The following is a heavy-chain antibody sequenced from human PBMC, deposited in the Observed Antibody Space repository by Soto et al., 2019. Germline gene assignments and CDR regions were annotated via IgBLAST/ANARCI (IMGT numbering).Heavy chain of an antibody. Sequence: SETLSLTCTVSGGSISSGSYYWGWIRQPPGKGLEWIGSIYYSGSTYYNPSLKSRVTISVDTSKNQFSLKLSSVTAADTAVYYCARHIGNRASGYYDGFDYWSQGTLVTVSS. CDR1: GGSISSGSYY. J-gene: IGHJ4*02. CDR3: ARHIGNRASGYYDGFDY. V-gene: IGHV4-39*01. CDR2: IYYSGST. D-gene: IGHD5-12*01.